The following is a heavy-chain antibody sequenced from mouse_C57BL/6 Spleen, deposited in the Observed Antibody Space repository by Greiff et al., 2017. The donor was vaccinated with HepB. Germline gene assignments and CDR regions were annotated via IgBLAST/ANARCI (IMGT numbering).Heavy chain of an antibody. J-gene: IGHJ4*01. CDR3: ARSGDYYGSRGAMDY. V-gene: IGHV1-82*01. CDR1: GYAFSSSW. D-gene: IGHD1-1*01. CDR2: IYPGDGDT. Sequence: QVQLKESGPELVKPGASVKISCKASGYAFSSSWMNWVKQRPGKGLEWIGRIYPGDGDTNYNGKFKGKATLTADKSSSTAYMQLSSLTSEDSAVYFCARSGDYYGSRGAMDYWGQGTSVTVSS.